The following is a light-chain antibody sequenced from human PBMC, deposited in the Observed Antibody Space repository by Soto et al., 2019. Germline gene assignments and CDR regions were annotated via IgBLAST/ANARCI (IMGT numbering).Light chain of an antibody. V-gene: IGLV2-11*01. CDR1: SSDVGGYNY. J-gene: IGLJ1*01. CDR3: CSFAGPNSSALYV. CDR2: DVN. Sequence: QSVLTQPHSVSGSPGQSVTISCTGTSSDVGGYNYVFWYQHHPGKAPKLIIFDVNKRPSGVPDRFSGSKSGNTASLTISGLQADDEADYHCCSFAGPNSSALYVFGTGTKVTVL.